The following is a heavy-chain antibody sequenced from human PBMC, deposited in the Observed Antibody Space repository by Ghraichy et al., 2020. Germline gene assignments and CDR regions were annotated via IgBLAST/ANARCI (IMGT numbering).Heavy chain of an antibody. CDR2: IYHSGST. D-gene: IGHD3-9*01. CDR3: ARAPRPRLRYFDWLLIFDY. CDR1: GGSISSGGYS. J-gene: IGHJ4*02. V-gene: IGHV4-30-2*01. Sequence: LSLTCAVSGGSISSGGYSWSWIRQPPGKGLEWIGYIYHSGSTYYNPSLKSRVTISVDRSKNQFSLKLSSVTAADTAVYYCARAPRPRLRYFDWLLIFDYWGQGTLVTVSS.